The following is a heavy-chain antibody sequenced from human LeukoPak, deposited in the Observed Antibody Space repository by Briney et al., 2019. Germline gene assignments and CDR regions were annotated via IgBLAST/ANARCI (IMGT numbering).Heavy chain of an antibody. CDR2: IYTSGST. V-gene: IGHV4-61*02. CDR3: ARAGDSSGIFDY. J-gene: IGHJ4*02. D-gene: IGHD3-22*01. Sequence: PSETLSLTCTVSGGSISSGSYYWSWIRQPAGKGLEWIGRIYTSGSTNYNPSLKSRVTISVDTSKNQFSLKLSSVTAADTAVYYCARAGDSSGIFDYWGQGTLVTVSS. CDR1: GGSISSGSYY.